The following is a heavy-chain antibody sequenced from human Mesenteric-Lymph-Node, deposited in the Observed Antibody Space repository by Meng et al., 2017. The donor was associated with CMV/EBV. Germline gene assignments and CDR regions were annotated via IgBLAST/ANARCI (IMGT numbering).Heavy chain of an antibody. CDR2: ISTGSRSYI. J-gene: IGHJ5*02. CDR1: GFTLSTYS. CDR3: ARREGNWFDP. V-gene: IGHV3-21*01. Sequence: GESLKISCAASGFTLSTYSMNWVRQAPGKGLEWVSSISTGSRSYIYYADSLKGRFTISRDNAKNSLYLQMNSLRAEDTAIYYCARREGNWFDPWGQGTLVTVSS.